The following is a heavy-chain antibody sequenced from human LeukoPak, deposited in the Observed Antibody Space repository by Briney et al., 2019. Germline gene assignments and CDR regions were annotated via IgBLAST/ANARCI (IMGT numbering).Heavy chain of an antibody. Sequence: SETLSLTRTVSGGSISSYYWSWIRQPAGKRLEWIGRLYTSGSTNYNPSLKSRVTMSVDTSKNQFSLRLSSVTAADTAVYYCARGASGYYYGWGQGILVTVSS. V-gene: IGHV4-4*07. J-gene: IGHJ4*02. CDR1: GGSISSYY. D-gene: IGHD3-22*01. CDR2: LYTSGST. CDR3: ARGASGYYYG.